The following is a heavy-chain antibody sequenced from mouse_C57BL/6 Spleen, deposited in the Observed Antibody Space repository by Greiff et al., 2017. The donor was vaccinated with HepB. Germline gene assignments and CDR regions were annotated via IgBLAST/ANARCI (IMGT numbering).Heavy chain of an antibody. CDR3: AGLLRSYWYFDV. Sequence: VQLQQSGPELVKPGASVKISCKASGYAFSSSWMNWVKQRPGKGLEWIGRIYPGDGDTNYNGKFKGKATLTADKSSSTAYMQLSSLTSEDSAVYFCAGLLRSYWYFDVWGTVTTVTVSS. D-gene: IGHD1-1*01. V-gene: IGHV1-82*01. CDR2: IYPGDGDT. CDR1: GYAFSSSW. J-gene: IGHJ1*03.